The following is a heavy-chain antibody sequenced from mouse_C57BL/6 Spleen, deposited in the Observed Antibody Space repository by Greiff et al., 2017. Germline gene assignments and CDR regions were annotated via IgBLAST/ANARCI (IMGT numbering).Heavy chain of an antibody. CDR2: IWSGGST. D-gene: IGHD2-4*01. Sequence: VKLVESGPGLVQPSQSLSITCTVSGFSLTSYGVHWVRQSPGKGLEWLGVIWSGGSTDYNAAFISRLSISKDNSKSQVFFKMNSLQADDTAIYYCAREYDYDGRLGYAMDYWGQGTSVTVSS. V-gene: IGHV2-2*01. CDR1: GFSLTSYG. J-gene: IGHJ4*01. CDR3: AREYDYDGRLGYAMDY.